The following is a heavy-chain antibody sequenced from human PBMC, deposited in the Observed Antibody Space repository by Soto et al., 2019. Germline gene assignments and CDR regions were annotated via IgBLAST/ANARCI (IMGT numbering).Heavy chain of an antibody. V-gene: IGHV1-8*01. CDR1: GYTFTSYD. CDR2: MNPNSGNT. CDR3: ARAGDSGYDYGEGGYYGMDV. J-gene: IGHJ6*02. Sequence: QVQLVQSGAEVKKPGASVKVSCKASGYTFTSYDINWVRQATGQGLEWMGWMNPNSGNTGYAQKFQGRVTMTSNTSISTDYMELSSLSSEDTAVYYCARAGDSGYDYGEGGYYGMDVWGQGTTVTVSS. D-gene: IGHD5-12*01.